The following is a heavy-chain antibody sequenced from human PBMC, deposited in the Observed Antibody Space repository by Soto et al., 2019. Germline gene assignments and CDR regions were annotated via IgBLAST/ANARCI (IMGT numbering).Heavy chain of an antibody. CDR2: IYYSGST. CDR3: ARSPNYYYYGFDV. Sequence: SETLSLTCTVSGGSASSGDYFWSWLRQSPGKRLEWIAYIYYSGSTNYNPSLKSRATISVDTSKSQVSLTLTSMTAADAALYYCARSPNYYYYGFDVWGQGTAVTVSS. CDR1: GGSASSGDYF. V-gene: IGHV4-61*08. D-gene: IGHD3-10*01. J-gene: IGHJ6*02.